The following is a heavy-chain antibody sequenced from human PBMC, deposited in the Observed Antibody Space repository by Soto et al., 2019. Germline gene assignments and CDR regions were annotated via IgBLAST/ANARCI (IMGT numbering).Heavy chain of an antibody. J-gene: IGHJ4*02. CDR3: AKCKALVIAVAPVDY. CDR1: GFTFSSYA. Sequence: EVQLLESGGGLVQPGGSLRLSCAASGFTFSSYAMSWVRQAPGKGLEWVSAISGSGGGTYYADSVKGRFTISRDNSKNTLYLQMNSLRAEDTAVYYCAKCKALVIAVAPVDYWGQGTLVTVSS. V-gene: IGHV3-23*01. D-gene: IGHD6-19*01. CDR2: ISGSGGGT.